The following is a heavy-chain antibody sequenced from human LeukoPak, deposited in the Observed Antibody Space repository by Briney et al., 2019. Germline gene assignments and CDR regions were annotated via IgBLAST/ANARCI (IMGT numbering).Heavy chain of an antibody. J-gene: IGHJ4*02. D-gene: IGHD2-15*01. Sequence: ASVKVSCKASGGTFSSYAISWVRQAPGQGLEWMGRIIPILGIANYAQKFQGRVTITADKSTSTAYMELSSLRSEDTAVYYCARGLTGYCSGGSCYGFDYWGQGTLVTVSS. V-gene: IGHV1-69*04. CDR1: GGTFSSYA. CDR2: IIPILGIA. CDR3: ARGLTGYCSGGSCYGFDY.